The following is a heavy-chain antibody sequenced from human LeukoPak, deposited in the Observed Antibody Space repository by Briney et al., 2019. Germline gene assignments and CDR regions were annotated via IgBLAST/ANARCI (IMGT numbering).Heavy chain of an antibody. Sequence: GGSLRLSCAASGFTFTDYYMSWIRQAPGKGPEWVSYITNSGTTIYYADSVKGRSTISRDNAKNSLYLQMNSLRAEDTAVYYCARDGHYDILTGYFQDWGQGTLVTVSS. CDR3: ARDGHYDILTGYFQD. CDR2: ITNSGTTI. CDR1: GFTFTDYY. D-gene: IGHD3-9*01. J-gene: IGHJ1*01. V-gene: IGHV3-11*01.